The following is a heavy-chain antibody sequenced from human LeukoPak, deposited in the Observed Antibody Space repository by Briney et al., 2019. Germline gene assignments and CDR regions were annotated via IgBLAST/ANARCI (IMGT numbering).Heavy chain of an antibody. V-gene: IGHV3-33*01. Sequence: GRSLRLSCAASGFTFSSYGMHWVRQAPGKGLEWVAVIWYDGSNENYADSVKGRFTISRDNSKNTLYLQMNSLRAKDTAVFYCTRASAVAGPYYGMDVWGQGTTVTVSS. CDR3: TRASAVAGPYYGMDV. CDR1: GFTFSSYG. CDR2: IWYDGSNE. J-gene: IGHJ6*02. D-gene: IGHD6-19*01.